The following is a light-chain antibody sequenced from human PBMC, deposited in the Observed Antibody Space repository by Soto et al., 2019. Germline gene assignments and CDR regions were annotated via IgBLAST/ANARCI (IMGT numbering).Light chain of an antibody. CDR2: DTD. CDR1: TGPVTNGHF. Sequence: QAVVTQEPSSTVSPGGTVTLTCGSSTGPVTNGHFPYWFQQKPGQAPRPLIYDTDNKHSWTPARFSASLLGDKAALTLSGALPEDEADYYCLLSYTGRLYVFGPGTKVTVL. V-gene: IGLV7-46*01. CDR3: LLSYTGRLYV. J-gene: IGLJ1*01.